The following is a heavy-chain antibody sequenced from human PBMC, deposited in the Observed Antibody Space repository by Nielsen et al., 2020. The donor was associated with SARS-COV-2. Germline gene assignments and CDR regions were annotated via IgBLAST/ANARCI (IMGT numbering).Heavy chain of an antibody. CDR1: GFTFSNAW. CDR2: IRSKAYGGTT. Sequence: GESLRLSCAASGFTFSNAWMSWVRQAPGKGLEWVGFIRSKAYGGTTEYAASVKGRFTISRDDSKSIAYLQMNSLKTEDTAVYYCTRDDPYSSSWSNFYYYYYGMDVWGQGTTVTVSS. D-gene: IGHD6-13*01. CDR3: TRDDPYSSSWSNFYYYYYGMDV. J-gene: IGHJ6*02. V-gene: IGHV3-49*04.